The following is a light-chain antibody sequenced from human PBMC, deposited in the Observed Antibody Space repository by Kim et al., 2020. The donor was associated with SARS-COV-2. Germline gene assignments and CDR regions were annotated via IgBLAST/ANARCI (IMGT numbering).Light chain of an antibody. CDR1: PRVSTSN. V-gene: IGKV3-20*01. J-gene: IGKJ2*01. CDR3: QYYDTSPYT. Sequence: SPGERATLSCRASPRVSTSNLAWYQQKPGQAPRLLIYAAIHRPGGIPDRFSGSGPGTDFTLTISRLEPEDFAVYYCQYYDTSPYTFGQGTKLEI. CDR2: AAI.